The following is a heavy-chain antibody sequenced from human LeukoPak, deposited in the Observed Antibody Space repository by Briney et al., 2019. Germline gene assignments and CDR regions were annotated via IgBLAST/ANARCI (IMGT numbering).Heavy chain of an antibody. CDR3: ARVGGLTWFDP. CDR2: IYYTGST. D-gene: IGHD2-15*01. Sequence: SETLSLTCTVSGGSISNYCWSWIRQPPGKGLEYIGYIYYTGSTNYNPSLASRVTISVDTSKNQFSVQLNSVTAADTAVYYCARVGGLTWFDPWGQGTLVTVSS. CDR1: GGSISNYC. J-gene: IGHJ5*02. V-gene: IGHV4-59*01.